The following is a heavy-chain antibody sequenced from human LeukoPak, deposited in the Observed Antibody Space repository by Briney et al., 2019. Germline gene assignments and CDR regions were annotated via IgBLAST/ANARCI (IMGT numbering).Heavy chain of an antibody. CDR1: GGTFSSYA. CDR2: IIPIFGTA. CDR3: ARGGGELEDWPIDY. J-gene: IGHJ4*02. Sequence: SVKVSCKASGGTFSSYAISWVRQAPGQGLEWMGGIIPIFGTANYARKFQGRVTITADESTSTAYMELSSLRSEDTAVYYCARGGGELEDWPIDYWGQGTLVTVSS. V-gene: IGHV1-69*01. D-gene: IGHD1-7*01.